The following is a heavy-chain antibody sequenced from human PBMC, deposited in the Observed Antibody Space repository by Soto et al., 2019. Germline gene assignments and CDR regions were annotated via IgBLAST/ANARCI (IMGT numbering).Heavy chain of an antibody. Sequence: PGWSLRLSCAASGFTFSSYSMNWVRQAPGKGLEWVSYISSSSSTIYYADSVKGRFTISRDNAKNSLYLQMNSLRAEDTAVYYCARGEWFGPRWSSMDVWGQGTTVTVSS. D-gene: IGHD3-10*01. CDR2: ISSSSSTI. CDR3: ARGEWFGPRWSSMDV. J-gene: IGHJ6*02. CDR1: GFTFSSYS. V-gene: IGHV3-48*01.